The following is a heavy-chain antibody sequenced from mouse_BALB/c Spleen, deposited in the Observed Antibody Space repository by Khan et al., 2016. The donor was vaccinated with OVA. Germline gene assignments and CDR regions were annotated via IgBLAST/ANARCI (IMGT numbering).Heavy chain of an antibody. Sequence: VQLKESGPGLVKPSQSLSLTCTVTGYSITSVYAWNWIRQFPGNKLEWMGYISYSGFTSYTPSLKSRISIPRDTSKNQFFLQLNSVTTEDTATYYGARGNNYGYYFDYWGQGTTLTVSA. CDR2: ISYSGFT. CDR3: ARGNNYGYYFDY. J-gene: IGHJ2*01. V-gene: IGHV3-2*02. D-gene: IGHD1-1*01. CDR1: GYSITSVYA.